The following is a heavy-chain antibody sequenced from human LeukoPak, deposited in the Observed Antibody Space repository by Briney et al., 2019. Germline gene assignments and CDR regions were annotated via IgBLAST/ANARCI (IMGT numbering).Heavy chain of an antibody. D-gene: IGHD3-16*01. CDR2: VGGNGGST. Sequence: GGSLRLSCGASGFTFRTYAMSWVRQAPGKGLEWVSSVGGNGGSTYYADSVKGRFTISRDNSKNTLYLQMNSLRAEDTAVYYCAKEIGDYVWGSYSYYFDYWGQGTLVTVSS. V-gene: IGHV3-23*01. J-gene: IGHJ4*02. CDR3: AKEIGDYVWGSYSYYFDY. CDR1: GFTFRTYA.